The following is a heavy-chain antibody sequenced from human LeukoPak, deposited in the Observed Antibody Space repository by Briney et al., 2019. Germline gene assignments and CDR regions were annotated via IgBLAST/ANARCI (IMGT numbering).Heavy chain of an antibody. CDR1: GGFLSGYY. J-gene: IGHJ6*03. D-gene: IGHD2-15*01. CDR3: ARGSQVVVAATLGYYYYYMDV. Sequence: SQSLSLTCAVYGGFLSGYYWSWISQPPAKGLEWVGEITHSGSTNYNPSLKGRVTISVDTAKNQFSLKLSSVTAADKAVYYCARGSQVVVAATLGYYYYYMDVWGKGTTATVSS. V-gene: IGHV4-34*01. CDR2: ITHSGST.